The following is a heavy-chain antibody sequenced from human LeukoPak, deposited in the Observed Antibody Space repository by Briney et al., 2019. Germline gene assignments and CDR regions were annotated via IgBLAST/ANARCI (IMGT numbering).Heavy chain of an antibody. CDR3: VRAREQVMVYYYFVL. J-gene: IGHJ2*01. Sequence: PSETLSLTCTVSGGSISSGGYYWSWIRQPPGKGLEWIGYIYHSGSTYYNPSLKSRVTISVDRSKNQFSLQLNSVTPEDTAIYYCVRAREQVMVYYYFVLWGRGTLVAVSS. CDR1: GGSISSGGYY. V-gene: IGHV4-30-2*01. D-gene: IGHD1-26*01. CDR2: IYHSGST.